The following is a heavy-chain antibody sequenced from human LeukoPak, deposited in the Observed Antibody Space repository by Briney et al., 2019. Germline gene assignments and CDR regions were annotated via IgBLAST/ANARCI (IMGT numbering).Heavy chain of an antibody. J-gene: IGHJ3*02. V-gene: IGHV4-39*07. Sequence: PSETLSLTCTVSGGSISSSSYYWGWIRQPPGKGLEWIGEINHSGSTNYNPSLKSRVTISVDTSKNQFSLKLSSVTAADTAVYYCARSNNWNYLRHAFDIWGQGTMVTVSS. CDR2: INHSGST. D-gene: IGHD1-7*01. CDR3: ARSNNWNYLRHAFDI. CDR1: GGSISSSSYY.